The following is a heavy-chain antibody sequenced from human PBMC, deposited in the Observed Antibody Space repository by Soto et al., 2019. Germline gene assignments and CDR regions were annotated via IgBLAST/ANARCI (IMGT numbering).Heavy chain of an antibody. CDR1: GFTFSSYS. V-gene: IGHV3-21*01. CDR3: ARDMEDDYGDHKNYYYMDV. Sequence: EVQLVESGGGLVKPGGSLSLSCAASGFTFSSYSMNWVRQAPGKGLEWVSSISSSSSYIYYADSVKGRITISRDNAKNSLSLQMNSRRADDTAVYYCARDMEDDYGDHKNYYYMDVWSKGTTVTDSS. CDR2: ISSSSSYI. D-gene: IGHD4-17*01. J-gene: IGHJ6*03.